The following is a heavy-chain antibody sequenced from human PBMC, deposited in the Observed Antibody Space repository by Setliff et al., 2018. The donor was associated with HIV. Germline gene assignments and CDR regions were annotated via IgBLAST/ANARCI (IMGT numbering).Heavy chain of an antibody. CDR2: IYYSGDT. J-gene: IGHJ4*01. CDR1: GGSVSSTSYY. D-gene: IGHD1-26*01. Sequence: SETLSLTCTVSGGSVSSTSYYWGWIRQPTGKGLEWIGTIYYSGDTYYNPSLKSRVTISMDTSKNQFSLTLNSVTAADTAVYYCAKDRSGSYRTFDYWG. V-gene: IGHV4-39*07. CDR3: AKDRSGSYRTFDY.